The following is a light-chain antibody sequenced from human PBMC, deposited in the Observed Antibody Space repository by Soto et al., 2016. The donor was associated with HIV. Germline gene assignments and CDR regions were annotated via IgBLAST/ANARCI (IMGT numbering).Light chain of an antibody. CDR3: QAWDSSTVV. CDR2: QHT. V-gene: IGLV3-1*01. Sequence: SYELTQPPSVSVSPGQTASITCSGDKLGDKYASWYQQEPGQSPVLVIYQHTKRPSGIPERFSGSNSGNTATLTISGTQAMDEADYYCQAWDSSTVVFGGGTKLTV. CDR1: KLGDKY. J-gene: IGLJ2*01.